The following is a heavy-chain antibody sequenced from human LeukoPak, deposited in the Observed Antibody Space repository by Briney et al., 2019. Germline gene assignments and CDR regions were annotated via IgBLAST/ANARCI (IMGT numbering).Heavy chain of an antibody. CDR2: IWYDGSNK. J-gene: IGHJ4*02. Sequence: GGSLTLSCAASGFTFSSYGMHGVRQAPGKGLEWVAVIWYDGSNKYYADSVKGRFTISRDNSKNTLYLQMNSLRAEDTAVYYCARNLFGVVTHFDYWGQGTLVTVSS. V-gene: IGHV3-33*01. D-gene: IGHD3-3*01. CDR3: ARNLFGVVTHFDY. CDR1: GFTFSSYG.